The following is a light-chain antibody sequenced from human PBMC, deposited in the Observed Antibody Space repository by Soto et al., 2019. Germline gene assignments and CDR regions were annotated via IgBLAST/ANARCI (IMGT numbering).Light chain of an antibody. J-gene: IGKJ4*01. CDR3: QQYNKWPLT. CDR1: QSVSIN. V-gene: IGKV3-15*01. Sequence: EIVMTQSPATLSESPGERATLSCRASQSVSINLAWYQQKRGQAPRLLIYGTSTRTSGIPARFSGRVSGTEFTLTISSLHSEDFAVYFCQQYNKWPLTFGGGTKVYIK. CDR2: GTS.